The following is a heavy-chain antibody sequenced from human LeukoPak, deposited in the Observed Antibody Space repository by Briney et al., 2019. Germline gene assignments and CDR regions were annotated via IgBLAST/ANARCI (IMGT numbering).Heavy chain of an antibody. CDR1: GFTFVTSW. Sequence: GGSLRLSCAGSGFTFVTSWMAWVRQAPGRGLEWGADINPDGSHKDHVDSVKGRFTISRDNTRQSVYLQMNSLRAEDTAVYYCARDPQNGALDYWGQGVLVTVSS. CDR3: ARDPQNGALDY. CDR2: INPDGSHK. V-gene: IGHV3-7*01. D-gene: IGHD2-8*01. J-gene: IGHJ4*02.